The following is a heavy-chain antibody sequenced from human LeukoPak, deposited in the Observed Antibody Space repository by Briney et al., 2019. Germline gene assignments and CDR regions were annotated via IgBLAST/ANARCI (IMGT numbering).Heavy chain of an antibody. J-gene: IGHJ5*02. D-gene: IGHD3-10*01. CDR3: ARELWFANAPGSWLDP. V-gene: IGHV4-30-2*01. Sequence: SQTLSLTCVVSGDSISGGAYSWSWIRQPPGKGLEWIGYIFHTGSTFYNPSLKSRLTISVDNSKNQFSLRLSSVTAADTAVYYCARELWFANAPGSWLDPWGQGTLVTVSS. CDR2: IFHTGST. CDR1: GDSISGGAYS.